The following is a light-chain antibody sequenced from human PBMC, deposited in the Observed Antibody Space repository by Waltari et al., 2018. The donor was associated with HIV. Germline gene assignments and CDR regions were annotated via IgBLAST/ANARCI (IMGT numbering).Light chain of an antibody. CDR1: SGDNNYA. Sequence: QVVLTQSPSASASLGASVKLTCTLSSGDNNYAIAWHQQQPAKDPRDLMRVGTNGSHIKGDEIPGRFPNSTSHTERSLFHAHRQSEDEADYYCQTCDTGIQVFGGGTKLTFL. CDR2: VGTNGSH. CDR3: QTCDTGIQV. J-gene: IGLJ3*02. V-gene: IGLV4-69*01.